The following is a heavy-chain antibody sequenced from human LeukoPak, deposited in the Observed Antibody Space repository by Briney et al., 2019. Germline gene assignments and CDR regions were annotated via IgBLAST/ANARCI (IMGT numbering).Heavy chain of an antibody. Sequence: GGSLRLSCAASGFTFSSYSMNWVRQAPGKGLEWVSSISSSSSYIYYADSVKGRFTISRDNAKNSLYLQMNSLRVEDTAVYYCARELSVFHYYGMDVWGQGTTVTVSS. D-gene: IGHD5/OR15-5a*01. J-gene: IGHJ6*02. CDR1: GFTFSSYS. CDR2: ISSSSSYI. V-gene: IGHV3-21*01. CDR3: ARELSVFHYYGMDV.